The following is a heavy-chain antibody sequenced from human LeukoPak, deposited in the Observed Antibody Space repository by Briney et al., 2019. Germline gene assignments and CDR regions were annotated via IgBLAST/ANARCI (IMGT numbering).Heavy chain of an antibody. CDR3: ALTDGGYDLGFDY. CDR1: GGSFSGYY. V-gene: IGHV4-34*01. CDR2: INHSGST. J-gene: IGHJ4*02. Sequence: PSETLSLTCAVYGGSFSGYYWSWIRQPPGKGLEWIGEINHSGSTNYNPSLKSRVTISVDTSKNQFSLKLSSVTAADTAVYYCALTDGGYDLGFDYWGQGTLVTVSS. D-gene: IGHD5-12*01.